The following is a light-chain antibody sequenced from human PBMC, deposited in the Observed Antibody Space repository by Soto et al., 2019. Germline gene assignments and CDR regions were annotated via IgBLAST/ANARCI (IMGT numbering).Light chain of an antibody. V-gene: IGLV1-44*01. CDR3: VSWDDSLNRYV. CDR1: KSNVGSTT. J-gene: IGLJ1*01. Sequence: VLPQPPSASGTPGQRVTIGCSGRKSNVGSTTASWYQQRPRTAPRLLIHTNDQRPSGVPDRFSGSKSGSSASLAISGLQSEDEAEYYCVSWDDSLNRYVFGSGTKVTVL. CDR2: TND.